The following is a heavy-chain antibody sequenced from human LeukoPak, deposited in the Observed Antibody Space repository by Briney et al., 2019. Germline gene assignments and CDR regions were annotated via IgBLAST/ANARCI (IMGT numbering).Heavy chain of an antibody. Sequence: GGSLRLSCAASGFIFSNYAMSWVRQAPGKGLEWVSSITSSGSSTYYADSVKGRFTISRDNSRDILYLQMNSLRAEDTAVYYCADFAATGDGYWGQGTLVTVSS. CDR2: ITSSGSST. J-gene: IGHJ4*02. V-gene: IGHV3-23*05. CDR1: GFIFSNYA. CDR3: ADFAATGDGY. D-gene: IGHD2-21*01.